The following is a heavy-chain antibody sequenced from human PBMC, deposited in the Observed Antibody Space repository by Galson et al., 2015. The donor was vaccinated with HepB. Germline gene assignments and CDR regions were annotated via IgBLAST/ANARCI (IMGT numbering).Heavy chain of an antibody. V-gene: IGHV3-7*03. CDR1: EIAFNKHW. Sequence: SLRLSCAASEIAFNKHWMSWVRQAPGKALEWVANINEDGSDKYFADSVKGRFTISRDNAKESVYLQMNSLRVEDTAVYYCARERDGGEADFDFWGQGTLVAVSS. CDR3: ARERDGGEADFDF. CDR2: INEDGSDK. J-gene: IGHJ4*02. D-gene: IGHD3-16*01.